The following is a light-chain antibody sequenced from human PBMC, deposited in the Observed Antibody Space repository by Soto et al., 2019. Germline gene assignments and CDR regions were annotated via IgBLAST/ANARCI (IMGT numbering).Light chain of an antibody. CDR3: LQDYNYPWT. V-gene: IGKV1-6*01. CDR2: AAS. CDR1: QGIRND. J-gene: IGKJ1*01. Sequence: AIQMTQSPSSLSASVGDRVTITCRASQGIRNDLGWFQQKPGKAPKLLIYAASSLQGGVPSRFSGTGSGTDFTLTISSLQPEDFATYYCLQDYNYPWTFGQGTKVDIK.